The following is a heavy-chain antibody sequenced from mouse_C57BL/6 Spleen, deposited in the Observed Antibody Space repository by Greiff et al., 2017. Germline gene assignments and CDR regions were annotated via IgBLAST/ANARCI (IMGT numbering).Heavy chain of an antibody. Sequence: QVQLQQPGAELVRPGSSVKLSCKASGYTFTSYWMHWVKQRPIQGLEWIGNIDPSDSATHYNQKFKDKATLTVDKSSSTAYMQLSSLTSEDSAVYYCARRGLTGAWFAYWGQGTLVTVSA. J-gene: IGHJ3*01. CDR1: GYTFTSYW. D-gene: IGHD4-1*01. V-gene: IGHV1-52*01. CDR2: IDPSDSAT. CDR3: ARRGLTGAWFAY.